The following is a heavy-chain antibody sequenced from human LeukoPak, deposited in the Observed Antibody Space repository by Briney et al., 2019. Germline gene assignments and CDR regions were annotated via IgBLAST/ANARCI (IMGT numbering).Heavy chain of an antibody. V-gene: IGHV4-59*01. CDR3: ARASWAYSPFDS. CDR1: GGSISNYY. D-gene: IGHD2-15*01. CDR2: IFYTGGT. Sequence: PSETLSLTCTISGGSISNYYWNWIRQPPGKGLEWIGYIFYTGGTNYNPSLKSRATISEDTSKNQYSLRLSSVTAADTAVYYCARASWAYSPFDSWGQGTLVTVSS. J-gene: IGHJ4*02.